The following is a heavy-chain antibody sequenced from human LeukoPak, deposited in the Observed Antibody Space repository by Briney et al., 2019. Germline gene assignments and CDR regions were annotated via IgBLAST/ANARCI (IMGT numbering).Heavy chain of an antibody. CDR3: ARDVSRSRDY. J-gene: IGHJ4*02. V-gene: IGHV1-2*02. D-gene: IGHD2-8*01. Sequence: ASVKVSCKASGYTFTGYYVHWVRQAPGQGREWMGWINPNSGVTNYAQKFQGRVTLTRDTSITTAYMELSRLNSDDTAVYYCARDVSRSRDYWGQGTLVTVSS. CDR1: GYTFTGYY. CDR2: INPNSGVT.